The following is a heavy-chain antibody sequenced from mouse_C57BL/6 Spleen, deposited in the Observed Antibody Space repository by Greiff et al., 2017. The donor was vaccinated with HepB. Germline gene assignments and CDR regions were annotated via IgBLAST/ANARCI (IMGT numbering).Heavy chain of an antibody. V-gene: IGHV1-61*01. CDR2: IYPSDSET. D-gene: IGHD2-1*01. CDR1: GYTFTSYW. CDR3: ARGRSTMGFDY. Sequence: QVQLQQPGAELVRPGSSVKLSCKASGYTFTSYWMDWVKQRPGQGLEWIGNIYPSDSETHYNQKFKDKATLTVDKSSSTAYMQLSSLTSEDSAVYYCARGRSTMGFDYWGQGTTLTVSS. J-gene: IGHJ2*01.